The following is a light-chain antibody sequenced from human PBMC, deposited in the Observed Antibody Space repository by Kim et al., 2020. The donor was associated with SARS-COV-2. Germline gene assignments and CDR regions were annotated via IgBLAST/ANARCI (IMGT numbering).Light chain of an antibody. CDR3: QSYDRSLSSVV. Sequence: QRVTISCTGDYSNIGSYYDVHWYQQFPGTAPKLLIYGNSNRPSGVPDRFSAAKSGTSASLAITGLQPEDEADYYCQSYDRSLSSVVFGGGTQLTVL. J-gene: IGLJ2*01. CDR2: GNS. V-gene: IGLV1-40*01. CDR1: YSNIGSYYD.